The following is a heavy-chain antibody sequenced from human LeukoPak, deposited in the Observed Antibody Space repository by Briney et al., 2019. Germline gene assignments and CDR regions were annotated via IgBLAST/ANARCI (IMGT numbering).Heavy chain of an antibody. CDR3: ARDSRTVGATTIDY. CDR2: IYHSGST. CDR1: GGSFSGFY. V-gene: IGHV4-34*01. Sequence: SETLSLTCAVYGGSFSGFYWSWFRQPPGKGLEWIGEIYHSGSTNYNPSLKSRVTISVDTSNNQFSLKLNSVTAADTAVYYCARDSRTVGATTIDYWGQGTLVTVSS. D-gene: IGHD1-26*01. J-gene: IGHJ4*02.